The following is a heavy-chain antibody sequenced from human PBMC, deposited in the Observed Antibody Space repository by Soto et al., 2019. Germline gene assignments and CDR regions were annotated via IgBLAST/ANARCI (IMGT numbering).Heavy chain of an antibody. CDR3: AGTRGTMVRGVIIRWFDP. D-gene: IGHD3-10*01. V-gene: IGHV3-11*01. CDR2: ISSSGSTI. Sequence: GGSLRLSCAASGFTFSDYYMSWIRQAPGKGLEWVSYISSSGSTIYYADSVKGRFTISRDNAKNSLYLQMNSLRAEDTAVYYCAGTRGTMVRGVIIRWFDPWGQGTLVTVSS. J-gene: IGHJ5*02. CDR1: GFTFSDYY.